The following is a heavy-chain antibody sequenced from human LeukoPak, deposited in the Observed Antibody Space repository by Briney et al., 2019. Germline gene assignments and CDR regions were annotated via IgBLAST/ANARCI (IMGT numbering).Heavy chain of an antibody. CDR2: IYHSGST. Sequence: PSETLSLTCTVSGYSISSGYYWGWIRQPPGKGLEWIGSIYHSGSTYYNPSLKSRVTISVDTSKNQFSLRLSSVTAADTAVYYCVRVGTYCSGGGCYSVNWFDPWGQGTLVTVSS. D-gene: IGHD2-15*01. CDR3: VRVGTYCSGGGCYSVNWFDP. J-gene: IGHJ5*02. V-gene: IGHV4-38-2*02. CDR1: GYSISSGYY.